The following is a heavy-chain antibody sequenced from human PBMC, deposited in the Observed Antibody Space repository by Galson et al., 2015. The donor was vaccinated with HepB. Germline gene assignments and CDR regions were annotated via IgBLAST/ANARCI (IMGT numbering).Heavy chain of an antibody. CDR1: GFTFSSYN. CDR3: ARGGSDFWSGCYRKEPSDYFDY. V-gene: IGHV3-21*01. J-gene: IGHJ4*02. D-gene: IGHD3-3*01. Sequence: SLRLSCAASGFTFSSYNMNWVRQAPGKGLEWVSSISSSSSYIYYADSVQGRFTISRDNAKSSLYLQMNSLRAEDTAVYYCARGGSDFWSGCYRKEPSDYFDYWGQGTLVTVSS. CDR2: ISSSSSYI.